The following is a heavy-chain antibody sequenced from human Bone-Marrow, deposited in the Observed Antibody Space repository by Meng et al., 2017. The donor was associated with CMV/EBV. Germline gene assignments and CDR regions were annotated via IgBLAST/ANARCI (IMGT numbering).Heavy chain of an antibody. Sequence: SETLSLTCTVSGGSISSSSYYWGWIRQPPGKGLEWIGSIYYSGSTYYNPSLKSRVTISVDTSKNQFSLKLSSVTAADTAVYYCAREGRRYQLLLYYYGMDVWGQGTTVTVSS. CDR3: AREGRRYQLLLYYYGMDV. CDR2: IYYSGST. D-gene: IGHD2-2*01. V-gene: IGHV4-39*07. CDR1: GGSISSSSYY. J-gene: IGHJ6*02.